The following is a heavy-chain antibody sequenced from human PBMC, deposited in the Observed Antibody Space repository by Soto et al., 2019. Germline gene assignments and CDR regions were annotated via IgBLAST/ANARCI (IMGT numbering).Heavy chain of an antibody. V-gene: IGHV3-30-3*02. CDR1: GFPFSTFS. CDR2: ISYGGANQ. Sequence: GGSLRLSCVASGFPFSTFSLHWVRQAPGKGLQWVADISYGGANQYYADFVQGRFTISRDNSKNILFLQMNSLSAEDTAVYYCAKSQGERKWVDALDICGQGTKV. CDR3: AKSQGERKWVDALDI. D-gene: IGHD2-8*01. J-gene: IGHJ3*02.